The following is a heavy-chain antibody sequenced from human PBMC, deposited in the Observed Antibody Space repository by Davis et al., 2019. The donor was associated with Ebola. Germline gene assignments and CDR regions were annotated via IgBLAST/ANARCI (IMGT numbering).Heavy chain of an antibody. CDR3: AREGHYYYYGMDV. V-gene: IGHV3-21*01. CDR2: ISSSSSYI. J-gene: IGHJ6*02. CDR1: GFTFSSYS. Sequence: GESLKISCAASGFTFSSYSMNWVRQAPGKGLEWVSSISSSSSYIYYADSVKGRFTISRDNSRHTLYLQMNSLRAEDTAVYYCAREGHYYYYGMDVWGQWTTVTVSS.